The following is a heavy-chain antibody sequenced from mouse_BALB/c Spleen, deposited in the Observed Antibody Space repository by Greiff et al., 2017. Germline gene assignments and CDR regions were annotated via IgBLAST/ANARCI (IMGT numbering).Heavy chain of an antibody. V-gene: IGHV1-80*01. CDR1: GYAFSSYW. CDR3: ARGYGNYDYAMDY. CDR2: IYRGDGDT. J-gene: IGHJ4*01. Sequence: VQLQQSGAELVRPGSSVKISCKASGYAFSSYWMNWVKQRPGQGLEWIGQIYRGDGDTNYNGKFKGKATLTADKSSSTAYMQLSSLTSEDSAVYFCARGYGNYDYAMDYWGQGTSVTVSS. D-gene: IGHD2-1*01.